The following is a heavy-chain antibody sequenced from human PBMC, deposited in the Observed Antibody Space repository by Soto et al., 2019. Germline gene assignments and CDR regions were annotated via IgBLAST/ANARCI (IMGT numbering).Heavy chain of an antibody. CDR3: AREPYSYGDPYFDY. CDR2: INPSGVST. Sequence: QVQLVQSGAEVKKPGASVKVSCKASGYTFTSYYMHWVRQAPGQGLEWMGIINPSGVSTSYAQKCQGRVTMTRDTSTSTVYMELSSLRSEDTAVYYCAREPYSYGDPYFDYGGQGTLVTVAS. J-gene: IGHJ4*02. D-gene: IGHD5-18*01. V-gene: IGHV1-46*01. CDR1: GYTFTSYY.